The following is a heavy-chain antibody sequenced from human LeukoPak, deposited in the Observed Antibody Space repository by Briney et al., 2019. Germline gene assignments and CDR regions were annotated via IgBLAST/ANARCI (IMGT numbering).Heavy chain of an antibody. CDR1: GGSFSGTY. CDR3: ARRRGTNSSWYLSHYYYDMDV. J-gene: IGHJ6*03. D-gene: IGHD6-13*01. V-gene: IGHV4-34*01. Sequence: SHSLSLTRAVYGGSFSGTYWGWIRHPPGKGLEWIGEINLSGTTNTNPSLKSRVTISADTSKNQFSLKLSSVPAADTAVYYCARRRGTNSSWYLSHYYYDMDVWGKGTTVTISS. CDR2: INLSGTT.